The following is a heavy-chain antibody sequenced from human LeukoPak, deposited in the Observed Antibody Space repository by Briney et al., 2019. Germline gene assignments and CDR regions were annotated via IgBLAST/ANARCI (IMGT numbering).Heavy chain of an antibody. CDR3: TRDQMNY. CDR1: ELTVSRNY. J-gene: IGHJ4*02. Sequence: GGSLRLSCTASELTVSRNYMLWVRQAPGKGLEWVSLIFSNGDTHYADSVKGRFTISRDTSKNTVSLQMSSLRVEDTAMYYCTRDQMNYWGQGTLVTVSS. D-gene: IGHD5-24*01. V-gene: IGHV3-53*01. CDR2: IFSNGDT.